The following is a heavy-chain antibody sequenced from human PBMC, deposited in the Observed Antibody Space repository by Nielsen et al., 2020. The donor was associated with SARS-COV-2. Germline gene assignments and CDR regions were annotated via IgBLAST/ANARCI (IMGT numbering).Heavy chain of an antibody. CDR3: ARGDIALAGTNWFDP. CDR2: INSDGSST. D-gene: IGHD6-19*01. CDR1: GFTFSSYW. Sequence: GGSLRLSCAASGFTFSSYWMHWVRQAPGKGLVWVSRINSDGSSTSYADSVKGRFTISRDNAKNTLYLQMNSLSAEDTAVYYCARGDIALAGTNWFDPWGQGTLVTVSS. J-gene: IGHJ5*02. V-gene: IGHV3-74*01.